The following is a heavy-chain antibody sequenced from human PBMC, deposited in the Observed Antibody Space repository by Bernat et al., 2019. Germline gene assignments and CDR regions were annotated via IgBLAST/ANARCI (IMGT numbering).Heavy chain of an antibody. V-gene: IGHV3-23*01. CDR1: GFTFSSYA. Sequence: EVQLLESGGGLVQPGGSLRLSCAASGFTFSSYAMSWVRQAQGKGLEWVSAISGSGGSTYYADSVKGRFTISRDNTKNTLYLQMNSLRAEDTAVYYCAKGPDQLPPFDYWGQGTLVTVSS. CDR2: ISGSGGST. CDR3: AKGPDQLPPFDY. J-gene: IGHJ4*02. D-gene: IGHD2-2*01.